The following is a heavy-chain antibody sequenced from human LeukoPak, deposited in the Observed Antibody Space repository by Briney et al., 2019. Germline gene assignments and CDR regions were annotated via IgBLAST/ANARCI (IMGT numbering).Heavy chain of an antibody. CDR2: IWYDGSNK. CDR1: GFTFSSYG. D-gene: IGHD4-17*01. Sequence: GGSLRLSCAASGFTFSSYGMHWVRQAPGKGLEWVAVIWYDGSNKYYADSVKGRFTISRDNSKNTLYLQMNSLRDEDTAVYYCARAGDYVYNYFDYWGQGTLVTVSS. CDR3: ARAGDYVYNYFDY. V-gene: IGHV3-33*01. J-gene: IGHJ4*02.